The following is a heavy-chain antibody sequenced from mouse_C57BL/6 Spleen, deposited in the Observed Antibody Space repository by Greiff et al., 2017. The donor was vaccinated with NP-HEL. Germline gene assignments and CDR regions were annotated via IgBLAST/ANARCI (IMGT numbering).Heavy chain of an antibody. CDR2: INYDGSST. D-gene: IGHD3-2*02. V-gene: IGHV5-16*01. J-gene: IGHJ2*01. CDR1: GFTFSDYY. Sequence: EVMLVESEGGLVQPGSSMKLSCTASGFTFSDYYMAWVRQVPEKGLEWVANINYDGSSTYYLDSLKSRFIISRDNAKNILYLQMSSLKSEDTATYYCARVTAQATSFDYWGQGTTLTVSS. CDR3: ARVTAQATSFDY.